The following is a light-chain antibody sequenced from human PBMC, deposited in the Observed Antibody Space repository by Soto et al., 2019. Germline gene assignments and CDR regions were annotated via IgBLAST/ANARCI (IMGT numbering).Light chain of an antibody. CDR2: EGS. Sequence: QSVLTQPASVSGSPGQSITISCTGTSSDVGSYNLVSCYQQHPGKAPKLMIYEGSKRPSGVSNRFSGSKSGNTASLTISGLQAEDEADYYCCSYAGSSTDVFGTGTKLTVL. V-gene: IGLV2-23*01. CDR3: CSYAGSSTDV. CDR1: SSDVGSYNL. J-gene: IGLJ1*01.